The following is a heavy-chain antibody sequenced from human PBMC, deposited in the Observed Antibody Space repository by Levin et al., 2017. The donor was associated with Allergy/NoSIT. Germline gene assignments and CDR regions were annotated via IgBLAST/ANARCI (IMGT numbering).Heavy chain of an antibody. Sequence: GESLKISCAASGFTFSTYVMHWVRQAPGKGLEWVALISFDVSNKYYAESVMGRFTISRDNYKSKVSLQMNNLRADDTAVYYCARARGYCSGGSCVSASDAFDTWGQGTLVTVPS. CDR3: ARARGYCSGGSCVSASDAFDT. J-gene: IGHJ3*02. D-gene: IGHD2-15*01. CDR2: ISFDVSNK. V-gene: IGHV3-30*04. CDR1: GFTFSTYV.